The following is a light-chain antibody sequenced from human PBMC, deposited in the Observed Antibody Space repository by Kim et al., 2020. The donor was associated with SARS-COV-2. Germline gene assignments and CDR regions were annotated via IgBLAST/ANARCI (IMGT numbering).Light chain of an antibody. CDR1: ASNIGSNS. V-gene: IGLV1-47*01. CDR3: SSWDDTLRAWV. CDR2: RDS. J-gene: IGLJ3*02. Sequence: QSVLTQPPSASGTPGQRVTISCSGSASNIGSNSVFWYQQLPGSAPKVLIYRDSQRPSGVPARFSGTKPGTSASLAISGVRSDDEADYFCSSWDDTLRAWVFGGGTKVTVL.